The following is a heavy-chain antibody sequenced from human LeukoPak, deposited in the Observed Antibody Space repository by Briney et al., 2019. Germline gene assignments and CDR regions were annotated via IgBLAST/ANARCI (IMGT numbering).Heavy chain of an antibody. CDR3: ATFDYGDFNYHDY. CDR1: GYTFTGYY. Sequence: GASVKVSCKASGYTFTGYYMHWVRQAPGQGLEWMGWINPNSGGTNYAQKFQGRVTMTRDTSISTAYMELSRLRSDDPAVYYCATFDYGDFNYHDYWGQGTLVTVSS. CDR2: INPNSGGT. V-gene: IGHV1-2*02. J-gene: IGHJ4*02. D-gene: IGHD4-17*01.